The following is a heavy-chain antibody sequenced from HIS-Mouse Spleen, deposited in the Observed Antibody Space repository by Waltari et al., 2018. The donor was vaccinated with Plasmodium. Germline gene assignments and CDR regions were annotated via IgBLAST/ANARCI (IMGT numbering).Heavy chain of an antibody. CDR3: ARRDGVGATRDAFDI. V-gene: IGHV4-4*07. Sequence: QVQLQESGPGLVKPSETLSLTCTVSGGSISSYYWSWIRQPAGKGLEWIGRIYTSGRTNYNPSLKSRVTMSVDTSKNQFSLKLSSVTAADTAVYYCARRDGVGATRDAFDIWGQGTMVTVSS. CDR1: GGSISSYY. J-gene: IGHJ3*02. CDR2: IYTSGRT. D-gene: IGHD1-26*01.